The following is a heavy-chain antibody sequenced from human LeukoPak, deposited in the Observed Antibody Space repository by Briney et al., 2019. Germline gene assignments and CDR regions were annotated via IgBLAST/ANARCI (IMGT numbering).Heavy chain of an antibody. V-gene: IGHV3-21*04. Sequence: GGSERLSCAASGFTLISYSMNWARQAPGKGLEWVSSISSSSSYIYYAHSVKGRFTISRDNSKNTLYLQMNSLRAEDTAVYYCARGVTPYYFDYWGQGTLVTVSS. CDR3: ARGVTPYYFDY. J-gene: IGHJ4*02. D-gene: IGHD2-21*02. CDR1: GFTLISYS. CDR2: ISSSSSYI.